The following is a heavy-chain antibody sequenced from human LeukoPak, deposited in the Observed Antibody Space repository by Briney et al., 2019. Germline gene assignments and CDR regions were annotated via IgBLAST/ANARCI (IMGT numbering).Heavy chain of an antibody. J-gene: IGHJ4*02. Sequence: SETLSLTCTVSGYSISSGYSWGWIRQPPGKGLEWIGSCYHSGSTYYNPSLKSRVTISIDTSKNQFSLKLSSVTAADTAVYYCARVKGRGSYYGIDYRGQGTLVTVSS. CDR1: GYSISSGYS. V-gene: IGHV4-38-2*02. CDR2: CYHSGST. CDR3: ARVKGRGSYYGIDY. D-gene: IGHD1-26*01.